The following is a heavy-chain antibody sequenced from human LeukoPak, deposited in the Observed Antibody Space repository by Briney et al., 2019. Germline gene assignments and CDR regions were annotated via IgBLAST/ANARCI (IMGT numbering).Heavy chain of an antibody. CDR3: ANLLPTNSGSGSPLES. Sequence: GGSLRLSCVASGFTFSSYAMSWVRQAPGKGLEWVSAISGRGKSTYYADSVKGRFTISRDNPRQTLYLQMTSLRGEDTAIYYCANLLPTNSGSGSPLESWGQGTLVTVSS. D-gene: IGHD3-10*01. J-gene: IGHJ4*02. CDR1: GFTFSSYA. CDR2: ISGRGKST. V-gene: IGHV3-23*01.